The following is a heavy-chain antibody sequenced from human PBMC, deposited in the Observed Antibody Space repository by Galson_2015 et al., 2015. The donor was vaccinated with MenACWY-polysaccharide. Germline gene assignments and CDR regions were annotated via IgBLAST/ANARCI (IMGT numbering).Heavy chain of an antibody. CDR2: MSGSGGST. Sequence: SLRLSCAASGFTFRTYAMSWVRPAPGKGLEWVSAMSGSGGSTYYADSVKGRFTISRDNSKNTLYLQMNSLRAEDTAVYYCAKESDSSGWHSYYFDFWGQGTMVTVSS. D-gene: IGHD6-19*01. CDR3: AKESDSSGWHSYYFDF. V-gene: IGHV3-23*01. CDR1: GFTFRTYA. J-gene: IGHJ3*01.